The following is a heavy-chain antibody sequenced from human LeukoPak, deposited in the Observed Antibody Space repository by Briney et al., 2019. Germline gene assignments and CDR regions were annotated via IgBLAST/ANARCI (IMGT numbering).Heavy chain of an antibody. CDR2: IYYSGST. D-gene: IGHD3-22*01. J-gene: IGHJ4*02. Sequence: SETLCLTCTVSGDSISSSSYYWVWLRQPPGKGLEWIATIYYSGSTYYNPSLKSRVTISVDTSKNQFSLKLSSVTAADTAMYYCARYWGPYDNSGAYFDYWGQGTLVTVSS. V-gene: IGHV4-39*01. CDR3: ARYWGPYDNSGAYFDY. CDR1: GDSISSSSYY.